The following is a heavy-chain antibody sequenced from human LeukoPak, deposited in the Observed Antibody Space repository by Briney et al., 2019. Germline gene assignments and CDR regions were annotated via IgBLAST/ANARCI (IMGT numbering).Heavy chain of an antibody. CDR2: IYSATST. D-gene: IGHD3-10*01. J-gene: IGHJ5*02. Sequence: GGSLRLSCAASGFTFSSSEMNWMRQAPGKGLEWVSVIYSATSTYYADSVKGRFTTSRHNSKNTLYLQMNSLRAEDTAVYYCARDQYGSGSYSWGQGTLVTVSS. V-gene: IGHV3-53*04. CDR3: ARDQYGSGSYS. CDR1: GFTFSSSE.